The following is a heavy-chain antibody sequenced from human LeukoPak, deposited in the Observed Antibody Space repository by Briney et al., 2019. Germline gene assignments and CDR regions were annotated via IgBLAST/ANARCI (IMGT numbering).Heavy chain of an antibody. Sequence: GESLKISCNGSGYSFTSYWHGLVRQLPGKGLGWMGIIYPGDHDTRYRPSFQGQVSISADKAISTAYLQWISRKASDNAMYYGAGLGYCSRSSCYTGNGVFRHWGQGTLVTVSS. CDR2: IYPGDHDT. V-gene: IGHV5-51*01. D-gene: IGHD2-2*02. CDR3: AGLGYCSRSSCYTGNGVFRH. J-gene: IGHJ1*01. CDR1: GYSFTSYW.